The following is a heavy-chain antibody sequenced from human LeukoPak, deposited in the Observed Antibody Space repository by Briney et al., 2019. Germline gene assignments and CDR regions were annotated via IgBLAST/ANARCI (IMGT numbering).Heavy chain of an antibody. J-gene: IGHJ3*02. CDR1: GGTFSSYA. Sequence: GSSVKVSCKASGGTFSSYAISWVRQAPGQGLEWMGGINPNSGGTNYAQKFQGRVTMTRDTSISTAYMELSRLRSDDTAVYYCARERSSGSYQDAFDIWGQGTMVTVSS. D-gene: IGHD1-26*01. CDR2: INPNSGGT. CDR3: ARERSSGSYQDAFDI. V-gene: IGHV1-2*02.